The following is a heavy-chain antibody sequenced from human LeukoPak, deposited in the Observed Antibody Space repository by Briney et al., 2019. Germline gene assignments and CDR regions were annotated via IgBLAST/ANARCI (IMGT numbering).Heavy chain of an antibody. D-gene: IGHD5-24*01. CDR1: GFTFSSSW. V-gene: IGHV3-7*01. CDR3: TRSRRDGNDY. Sequence: LPGGSLRLSCAASGFTFSSSWMSWVRQAPGKGLEWVANINEDGSAQYYVDSVKGRLTISRDNAKRSLDLQVNSLRAEDTAVYYCTRSRRDGNDYWGQGTLVTVSS. CDR2: INEDGSAQ. J-gene: IGHJ4*02.